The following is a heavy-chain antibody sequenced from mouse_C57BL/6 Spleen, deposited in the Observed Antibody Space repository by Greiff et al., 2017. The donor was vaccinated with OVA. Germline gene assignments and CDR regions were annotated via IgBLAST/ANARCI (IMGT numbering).Heavy chain of an antibody. CDR1: GFTFSDYG. Sequence: EVQLVESGGGLVKPGGSLKLSCAASGFTFSDYGMHWVRQAPEKGLEWVAYISSGSSTIYYADTVKGRFTISRDNAKNTLFLQMTSLRSEDTAMYYCARPAGPYYFDDWGQGTTLSVSS. V-gene: IGHV5-17*01. CDR3: ARPAGPYYFDD. D-gene: IGHD1-2*01. J-gene: IGHJ2*01. CDR2: ISSGSSTI.